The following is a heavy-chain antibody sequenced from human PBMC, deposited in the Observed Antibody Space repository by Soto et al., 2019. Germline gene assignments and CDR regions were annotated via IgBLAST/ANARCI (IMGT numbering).Heavy chain of an antibody. D-gene: IGHD3-10*01. J-gene: IGHJ3*02. CDR1: GFSLSTSGVG. CDR3: AHTLYYYGSRAFDI. Sequence: QITLRESGLPLVKPTQTLTLTCTFSGFSLSTSGVGVAWIRQPPGKALEWLALIYWDDDKRYSPSLKSRLIITKDTYKNQVVLTMTNMDPVDTATYYCAHTLYYYGSRAFDIWGQGTMVAVSS. V-gene: IGHV2-5*02. CDR2: IYWDDDK.